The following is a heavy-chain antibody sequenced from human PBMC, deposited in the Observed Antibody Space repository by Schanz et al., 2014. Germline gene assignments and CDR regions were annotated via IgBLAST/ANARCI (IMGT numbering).Heavy chain of an antibody. CDR1: GFTFISYD. CDR2: ISGSGGST. Sequence: AQLVESGGGVVQPGRSLRLSCVASGFTFISYDIHWVRQAPGKGLEWVSGISGSGGSTYDAGSVKGRFTISRDNAKNSLYLQMNSLRAEDTALYYCARDTAQSCIGPSCFECFQHWGQGALVTVSS. CDR3: ARDTAQSCIGPSCFECFQH. D-gene: IGHD2-2*01. J-gene: IGHJ1*01. V-gene: IGHV3-23*04.